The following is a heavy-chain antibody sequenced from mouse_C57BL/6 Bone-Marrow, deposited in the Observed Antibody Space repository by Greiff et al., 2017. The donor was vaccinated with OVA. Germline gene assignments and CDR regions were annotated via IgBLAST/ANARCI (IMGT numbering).Heavy chain of an antibody. J-gene: IGHJ1*03. V-gene: IGHV5-2*03. CDR1: EYEFPSHD. CDR2: INSDGGST. Sequence: DVKLVESGGGLVQPGESLKLSCESNEYEFPSHDMSWVRKTPEKRLELVAAINSDGGSTYYPDTMERRFIISRDNTKKTLYLQMSSLRSEDTALYYCARRGITTNWYFDVWGTGTTVTVSS. D-gene: IGHD2-4*01. CDR3: ARRGITTNWYFDV.